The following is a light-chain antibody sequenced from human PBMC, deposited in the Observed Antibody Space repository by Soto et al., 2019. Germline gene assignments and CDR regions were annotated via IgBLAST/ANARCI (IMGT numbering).Light chain of an antibody. Sequence: EIVLTQSPSTLSLSPGERATLSCRASQSVSSSFLAWYQKKPRQAPRQLIYGASSRANSIPDRFSGSGSGPDLTLTITRPEPEDFSVYHCQHYRTAFGRGTRVDIK. CDR1: QSVSSSF. J-gene: IGKJ4*01. CDR3: QHYRTA. CDR2: GAS. V-gene: IGKV3-20*01.